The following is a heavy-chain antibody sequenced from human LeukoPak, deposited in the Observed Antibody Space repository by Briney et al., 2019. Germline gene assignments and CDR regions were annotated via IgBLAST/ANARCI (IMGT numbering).Heavy chain of an antibody. CDR1: GYTFSSYG. CDR2: ISAYNGNT. D-gene: IGHD3-10*01. J-gene: IGHJ3*02. Sequence: ASVKVSCKASGYTFSSYGISWVRQAPGQGLEWMGWISAYNGNTNYAQKFQGRVTMIKDTSTSTAYMELRSLRSDDTAVYYCARDGFFGSGIVGAFDIWGQGTMVTVSS. CDR3: ARDGFFGSGIVGAFDI. V-gene: IGHV1-18*01.